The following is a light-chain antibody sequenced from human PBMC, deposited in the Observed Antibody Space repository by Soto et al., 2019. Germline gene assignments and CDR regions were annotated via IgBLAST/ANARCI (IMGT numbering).Light chain of an antibody. Sequence: DIQMTHAPSSLSASVGDRVNLTCSASQSISSYLNWYQQKPGKAPQLLIFDASRLESGVPSRFSGSASGTEFTLTISSLQPDDFATYYCQQYNSYSSWTCGQGNKGDIK. V-gene: IGKV1-5*01. CDR3: QQYNSYSSWT. J-gene: IGKJ1*01. CDR1: QSISSY. CDR2: DAS.